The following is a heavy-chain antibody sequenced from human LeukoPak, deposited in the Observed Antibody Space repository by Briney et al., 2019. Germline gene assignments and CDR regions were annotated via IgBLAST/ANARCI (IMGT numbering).Heavy chain of an antibody. CDR3: ARDREEGGQWQVTVDY. CDR2: IKQDGSEK. J-gene: IGHJ4*02. V-gene: IGHV3-7*01. D-gene: IGHD6-19*01. CDR1: GFTFSSYW. Sequence: GGSLRLSCAASGFTFSSYWMSWVRQAPGKGLEWVANIKQDGSEKYYVDSVKGRFTISRDNAKNSLYLQMNSLRAEDTAVYYCARDREEGGQWQVTVDYWGQGTLVTVSS.